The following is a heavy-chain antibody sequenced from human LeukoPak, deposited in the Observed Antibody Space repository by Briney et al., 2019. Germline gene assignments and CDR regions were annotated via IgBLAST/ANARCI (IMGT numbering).Heavy chain of an antibody. CDR2: IRTKANLYAT. V-gene: IGHV3-73*01. Sequence: GGSLRLSCAASGFTFSGFTMHWVRRASGKGLEWIGRIRTKANLYATTYAASVNGRFAISRDGSENTAYLHMNSLKTEDTAVYYCTRRATAGENWFDPWGQGTLVTVSS. CDR1: GFTFSGFT. J-gene: IGHJ5*02. D-gene: IGHD6-13*01. CDR3: TRRATAGENWFDP.